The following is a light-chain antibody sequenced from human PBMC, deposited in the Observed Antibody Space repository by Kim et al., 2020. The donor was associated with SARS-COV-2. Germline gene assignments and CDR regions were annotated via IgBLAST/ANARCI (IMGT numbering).Light chain of an antibody. V-gene: IGLV3-21*04. CDR2: YDS. CDR1: NIGSKS. Sequence: SYELTQPPSVSVAPGKTARITCGGNNIGSKSVHWYQQKPGQAPVLVIYYDSDRPSGIPERFSGSNSGNTATLTINRVEAGDEADYYCQVWDSSSDHPYVFGTGTQLTVL. CDR3: QVWDSSSDHPYV. J-gene: IGLJ1*01.